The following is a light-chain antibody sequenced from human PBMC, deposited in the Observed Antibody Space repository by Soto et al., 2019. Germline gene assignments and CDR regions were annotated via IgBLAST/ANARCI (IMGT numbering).Light chain of an antibody. V-gene: IGKV1-5*01. CDR3: QQYDTFPWT. CDR2: DAS. Sequence: DIQMTQSPSTLSASVGDRVTITCRASQRIYSWLAWYQQKPGRAPKLLIYDASTLQAGVPSRFSGSGSGTEYTLTISSLQPGDFATYYCQQYDTFPWTFGHGTKVEIE. J-gene: IGKJ1*01. CDR1: QRIYSW.